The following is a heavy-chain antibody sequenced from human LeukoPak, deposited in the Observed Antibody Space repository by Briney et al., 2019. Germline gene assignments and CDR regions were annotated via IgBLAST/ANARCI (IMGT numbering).Heavy chain of an antibody. V-gene: IGHV1-18*01. CDR2: ISAYNGNT. CDR3: ARGVFWIQLWSSYDAFDI. D-gene: IGHD5-18*01. Sequence: ASVKVSCKASGGTFSSYAISWVRQAPGQGLEWMGWISAYNGNTNYAQKLQGRVTMTTGTSTSTAYMELRSLRSDDTAVYYCARGVFWIQLWSSYDAFDIWGQGTMVTVSS. J-gene: IGHJ3*02. CDR1: GGTFSSYA.